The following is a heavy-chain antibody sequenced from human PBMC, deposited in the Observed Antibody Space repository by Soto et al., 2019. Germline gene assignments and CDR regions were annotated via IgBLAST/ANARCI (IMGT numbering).Heavy chain of an antibody. J-gene: IGHJ6*02. D-gene: IGHD4-4*01. Sequence: LSLTCTVSGGSISSGDYYWGWIRQPPGKGLEWIGYIYYSGSTYYNPSLKSRVTISVDTSKNQFSLKLSSVTAADTAVYYCARATALYGMDVWGQGTTVTVSS. V-gene: IGHV4-30-4*01. CDR3: ARATALYGMDV. CDR1: GGSISSGDYY. CDR2: IYYSGST.